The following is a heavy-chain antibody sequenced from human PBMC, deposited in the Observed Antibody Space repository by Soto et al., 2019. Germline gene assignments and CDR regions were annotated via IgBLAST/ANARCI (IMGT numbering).Heavy chain of an antibody. CDR2: ISYDGSNK. J-gene: IGHJ6*02. D-gene: IGHD3-3*01. CDR3: AREPATDYDFWSGYLDV. CDR1: GFTFSSYA. Sequence: QVQLVESGGGVVQPGRSLRLSCAASGFTFSSYAMHWVRQAPGKGLEWVAVISYDGSNKYYADSVKGRFTISRDNSKNTLYLQMNSLRAEDTAVYYCAREPATDYDFWSGYLDVWGQGTTVTVSS. V-gene: IGHV3-30-3*01.